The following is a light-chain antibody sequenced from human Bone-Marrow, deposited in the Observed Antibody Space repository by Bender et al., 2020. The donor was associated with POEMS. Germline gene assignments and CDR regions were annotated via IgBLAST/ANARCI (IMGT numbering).Light chain of an antibody. J-gene: IGLJ2*01. CDR3: LSFDIGLGASV. Sequence: QSALTQPASVSGSPGQSITLSCTGTSSDVGNYIFVSWYQQHPGKAPKLIIYEVSNRPSGVSNRFSGSKSGNTASLTISGLQGEDEADYYCLSFDIGLGASVFGGGTKLTVL. V-gene: IGLV2-14*01. CDR2: EVS. CDR1: SSDVGNYIF.